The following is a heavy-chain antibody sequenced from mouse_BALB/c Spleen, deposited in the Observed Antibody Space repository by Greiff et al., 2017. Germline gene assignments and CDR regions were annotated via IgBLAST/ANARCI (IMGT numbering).Heavy chain of an antibody. J-gene: IGHJ4*01. Sequence: VKLVESGPGLVAPSQSLSITCTVSGFSLTSYGVHWVRQPPGKGLEWLGVIWAGGSTNYNSALMSRMSISKDNSKSQVFLKMNSLQTYDTAMYYCARAPITTVVARETYYAMDYWGQGTSVTVSS. D-gene: IGHD1-1*01. CDR3: ARAPITTVVARETYYAMDY. CDR2: IWAGGST. CDR1: GFSLTSYG. V-gene: IGHV2-9*02.